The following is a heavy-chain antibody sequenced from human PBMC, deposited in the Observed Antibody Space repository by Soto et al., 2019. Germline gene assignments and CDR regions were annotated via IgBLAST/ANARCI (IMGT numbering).Heavy chain of an antibody. J-gene: IGHJ4*02. CDR2: MNPNSGNT. V-gene: IGHV1-8*01. Sequence: QVQLVQSGAEVKKPGASVNVSCKSSGYTFTSYDINWVRQATGQGLEWMGWMNPNSGNTGYEQKFQGRVNMLRNTSISTAYMELSSLRSEDTAVYYCARKDRYCSGGSCFDYWGQGTLVTVSS. CDR1: GYTFTSYD. D-gene: IGHD2-15*01. CDR3: ARKDRYCSGGSCFDY.